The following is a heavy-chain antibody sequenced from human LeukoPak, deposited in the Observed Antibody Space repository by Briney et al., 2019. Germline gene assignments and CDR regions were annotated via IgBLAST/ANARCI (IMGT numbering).Heavy chain of an antibody. J-gene: IGHJ6*02. CDR2: IYYSGST. D-gene: IGHD3-22*01. Sequence: SETLSLTCTVSGGSISSYYWSWIRQPPGKGLEWIGYIYYSGSTNYNPSLKSRVTISVDTSKNQFSLKLSSVTAADTAVYYCARLFYDSSGYRRMDVWGQGTTVTVSS. CDR3: ARLFYDSSGYRRMDV. V-gene: IGHV4-59*08. CDR1: GGSISSYY.